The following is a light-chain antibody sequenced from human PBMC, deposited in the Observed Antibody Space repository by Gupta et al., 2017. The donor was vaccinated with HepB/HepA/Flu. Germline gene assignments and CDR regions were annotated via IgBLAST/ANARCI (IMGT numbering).Light chain of an antibody. CDR1: QSVLYSSNNKNY. Sequence: DIVMTQFPDSLAVSLGERATINCRSSQSVLYSSNNKNYFAWYQQKPGQPPKLLIYWASTRVSGVPARFRRSGSVTDFTLTISILQAEHVAVYYCQQSESNPLTFAAWTKLEI. CDR3: QQSESNPLT. J-gene: IGKJ4*01. CDR2: WAS. V-gene: IGKV4-1*01.